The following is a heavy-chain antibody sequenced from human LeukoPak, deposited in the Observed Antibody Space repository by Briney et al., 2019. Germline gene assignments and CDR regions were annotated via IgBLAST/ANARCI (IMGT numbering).Heavy chain of an antibody. V-gene: IGHV4-30-2*01. Sequence: SETLSLTCAVSGGSIGSGGYSWSWIRQPPGKGLEWIGYIYHSGSTYYNPSLKSRVTISVDRSKNQFSLKLSSVTAADTAVYYCARESTDGSIDYWGQGTLVTVSS. CDR1: GGSIGSGGYS. CDR2: IYHSGST. J-gene: IGHJ4*02. D-gene: IGHD5/OR15-5a*01. CDR3: ARESTDGSIDY.